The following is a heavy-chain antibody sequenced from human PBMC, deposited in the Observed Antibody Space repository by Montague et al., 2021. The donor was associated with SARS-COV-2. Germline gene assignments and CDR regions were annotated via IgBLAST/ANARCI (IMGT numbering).Heavy chain of an antibody. CDR2: IEGSGAT. CDR3: ARHTSERITMVQAFDI. J-gene: IGHJ3*02. Sequence: TRSLTCSVSGGSISSDNSYWTWIRQPADKGLEWLGHIEGSGATDCKSSLKSRVTISVDTSKNQFSLKLSSVTAADTAVYYCARHTSERITMVQAFDIWGQGTMVTVSS. V-gene: IGHV4-61*09. CDR1: GGSISSDNSY. D-gene: IGHD3-10*01.